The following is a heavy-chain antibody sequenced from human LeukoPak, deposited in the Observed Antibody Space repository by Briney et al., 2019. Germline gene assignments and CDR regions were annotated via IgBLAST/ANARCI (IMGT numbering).Heavy chain of an antibody. CDR1: GLTFSSYD. V-gene: IGHV3-30*02. Sequence: QAGGSLRLSCAASGLTFSSYDMHWVRQAPGKGLEWVAFIWSDGSNKYYADSVKGRFTISRDNSKNTLFLQMNSLRAEDTAVYYCARSQSSRQITMPKTRRYFDYWGQGVLVTVSS. CDR3: ARSQSSRQITMPKTRRYFDY. J-gene: IGHJ4*02. CDR2: IWSDGSNK. D-gene: IGHD3-10*01.